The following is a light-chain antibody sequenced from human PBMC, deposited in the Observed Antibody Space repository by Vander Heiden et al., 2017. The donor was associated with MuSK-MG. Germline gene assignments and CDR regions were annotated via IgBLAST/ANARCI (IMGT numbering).Light chain of an antibody. Sequence: EIVLTQSPATLSLSPGERATLSCRASQSVSSYLAWYQQKPGQAPRLLIYDASNRATGIPARFSRSGSGTDFTLTISSREPEDFAVYYCQQRSNWPRLTFGGGTKVEIK. CDR2: DAS. CDR3: QQRSNWPRLT. J-gene: IGKJ4*01. V-gene: IGKV3-11*01. CDR1: QSVSSY.